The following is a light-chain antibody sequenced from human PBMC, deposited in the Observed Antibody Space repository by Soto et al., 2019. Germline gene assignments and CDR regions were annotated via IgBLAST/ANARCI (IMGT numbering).Light chain of an antibody. CDR3: TSYSSSNTHV. J-gene: IGLJ1*01. Sequence: QSALTQPASVSGSPGQSITISCTGTSSDVGGYNYVSWLQQHPGKVPKLIIYDVSSRPSGVSNRFSGSKSGNTASLTISGLQAEDEADYYSTSYSSSNTHVFGGGSMVTVL. CDR2: DVS. V-gene: IGLV2-14*01. CDR1: SSDVGGYNY.